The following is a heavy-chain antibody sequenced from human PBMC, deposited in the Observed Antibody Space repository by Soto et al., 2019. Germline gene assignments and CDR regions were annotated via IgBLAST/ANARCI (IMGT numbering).Heavy chain of an antibody. J-gene: IGHJ6*02. V-gene: IGHV3-74*01. Sequence: GGSLRVSCAASGFTFGGYWRHWIRPDPGKGLVWVSRINSDGSSTSYADSVKGRFTISRDNAKNTVYLQMNSLRAEDTAVYYCASPYMYSSGLYFYGMDVWGQGTTVTVSS. CDR2: INSDGSST. CDR1: GFTFGGYW. CDR3: ASPYMYSSGLYFYGMDV. D-gene: IGHD6-19*01.